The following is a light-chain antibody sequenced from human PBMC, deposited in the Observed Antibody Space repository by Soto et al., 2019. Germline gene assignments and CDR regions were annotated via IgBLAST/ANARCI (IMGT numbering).Light chain of an antibody. CDR3: QYYDSSLRGVV. CDR1: SSNIGAGYD. J-gene: IGLJ2*01. V-gene: IGLV1-40*01. Sequence: QSVLTQPPSVSGAPGQRVTISCTGSSSNIGAGYDVHWYQQLPGTAPKLLIYGNSNRPSGVPDRFSGSKSGTSASLAITGLPAEDEAYYYCQYYDSSLRGVVFGGGTKLTVL. CDR2: GNS.